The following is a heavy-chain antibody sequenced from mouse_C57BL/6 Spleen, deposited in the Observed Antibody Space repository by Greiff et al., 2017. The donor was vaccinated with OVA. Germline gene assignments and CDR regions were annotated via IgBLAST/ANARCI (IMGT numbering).Heavy chain of an antibody. D-gene: IGHD2-4*01. CDR3: ANYDYDDYFDD. Sequence: VQLQQSGAELVKPGASVKISCKASGYAFSSYWMNWVKQRPGKGLEWIGEINPSTGGTSCNQTFKGKATLTVDKSSSTAYMQLKSLTAEDSSVYDCANYDYDDYFDDWGKGTTLTVSS. CDR2: INPSTGGT. J-gene: IGHJ2*01. CDR1: GYAFSSYW. V-gene: IGHV1-43*01.